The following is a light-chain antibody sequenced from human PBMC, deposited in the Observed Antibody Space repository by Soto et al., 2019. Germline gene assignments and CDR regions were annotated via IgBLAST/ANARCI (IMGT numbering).Light chain of an antibody. CDR2: DVS. CDR1: SSDVGGYNY. V-gene: IGLV2-14*01. CDR3: ISYTSSSTLV. J-gene: IGLJ2*01. Sequence: QSAMTQPASVSGSPGQSITISCTGTSSDVGGYNYVSWYQQHPGKAPKLMIYDVSNRPSGVSNRFSGSKSGNTASLTISGLHAEVESDYYCISYTSSSTLVFGGGTKLTVL.